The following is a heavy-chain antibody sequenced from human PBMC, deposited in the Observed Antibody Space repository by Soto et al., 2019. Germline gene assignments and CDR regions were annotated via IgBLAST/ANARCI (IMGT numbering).Heavy chain of an antibody. Sequence: EVQLVESGGDLVQPGGSLRLSCAASGFTFSIYGMNWVRQAPGKGLEWLSYITSSGSITHYADSVKGRFTMSRDNAKKSLYLQMNSLRDEDTAVYYGAPDPDGLFDFDYWGQGTLVTVSS. CDR1: GFTFSIYG. V-gene: IGHV3-48*02. CDR3: APDPDGLFDFDY. CDR2: ITSSGSIT. D-gene: IGHD2-21*01. J-gene: IGHJ4*02.